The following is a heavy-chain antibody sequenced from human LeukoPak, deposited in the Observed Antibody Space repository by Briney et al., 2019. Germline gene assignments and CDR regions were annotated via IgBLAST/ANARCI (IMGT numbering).Heavy chain of an antibody. D-gene: IGHD6-6*01. CDR3: ARDRDSSSYYYMDV. J-gene: IGHJ6*03. CDR1: GFTFSSYS. CDR2: ISSSSSTI. V-gene: IGHV3-48*01. Sequence: PGGSLRLSCAASGFTFSSYSMNWVRQAPGKGLEWVSYISSSSSTIYYADSAKDRFTISRDNAKNSLYLQMNSLRAEDTAVYYCARDRDSSSYYYMDVWGKGTTVTVSS.